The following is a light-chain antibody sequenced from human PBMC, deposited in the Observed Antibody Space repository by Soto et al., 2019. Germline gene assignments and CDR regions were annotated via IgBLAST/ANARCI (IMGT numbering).Light chain of an antibody. CDR1: QSVSSIY. J-gene: IGKJ1*01. Sequence: IGLTQSPGTLSLSPGGRATLSCMSSQSVSSIYLAWYQQKPGQAPRLLIYGASSRATGIPDRFGGSGSGTDFTLTISRLEPEDFAVYFCQQYVTAPRTFGQGTKVDIK. CDR2: GAS. CDR3: QQYVTAPRT. V-gene: IGKV3-20*01.